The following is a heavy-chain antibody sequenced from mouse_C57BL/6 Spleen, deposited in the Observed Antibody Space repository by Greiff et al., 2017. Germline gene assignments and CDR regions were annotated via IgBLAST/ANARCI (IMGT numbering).Heavy chain of an antibody. CDR3: ARQPSTGTHWYFAV. CDR1: GFTFSSYG. V-gene: IGHV5-6*01. J-gene: IGHJ1*03. D-gene: IGHD3-1*01. CDR2: ISSGGSYT. Sequence: EVQVVESGGDLVKPGGSLKLSCAASGFTFSSYGMSWVRQTPDKRLEWVATISSGGSYTYYPDSVKGRFTISRDNAKNTLYLQMSRLKSEDTAMYYCARQPSTGTHWYFAVWGTGTMVTVSS.